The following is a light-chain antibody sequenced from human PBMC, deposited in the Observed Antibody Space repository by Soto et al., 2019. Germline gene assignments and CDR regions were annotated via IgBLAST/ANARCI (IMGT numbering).Light chain of an antibody. Sequence: EIVRTQSPATLSVSPGDRATFSCRASQSVSSNLAWYQQKPGQAPRLLIYGASIRATGIPARFSGSGSGTEFTLTISTLQSEDFAIYYCQHYNNWPPWTFGQGTKVDIK. V-gene: IGKV3-15*01. CDR3: QHYNNWPPWT. CDR2: GAS. J-gene: IGKJ1*01. CDR1: QSVSSN.